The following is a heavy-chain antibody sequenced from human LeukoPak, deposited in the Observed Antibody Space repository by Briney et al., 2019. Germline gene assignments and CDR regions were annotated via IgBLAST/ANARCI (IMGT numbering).Heavy chain of an antibody. J-gene: IGHJ4*02. D-gene: IGHD3-10*01. CDR1: GASISSSLYY. V-gene: IGHV4-39*07. Sequence: SETLSLTCIVSGASISSSLYYWGWIRQPPGKGLEWIASIYDSGSTYYNPSLKSRVTMSVDTSKNQISLNLSSVTAADTAVYFCARDPHYYGSGRHYPDAPWGGQGTLVTVSS. CDR3: ARDPHYYGSGRHYPDAPW. CDR2: IYDSGST.